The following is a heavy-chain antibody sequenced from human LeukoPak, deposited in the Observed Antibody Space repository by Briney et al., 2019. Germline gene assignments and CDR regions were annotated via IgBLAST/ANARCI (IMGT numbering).Heavy chain of an antibody. J-gene: IGHJ4*02. V-gene: IGHV3-48*04. CDR1: GFTFSSFG. CDR3: ARESTDSGHEDY. D-gene: IGHD1-26*01. CDR2: ISSSGSTI. Sequence: GGSLRLSCAASGFTFSSFGMNWVRQAPGKGLEWVSYISSSGSTIYYADSVKGRFTISRDNAKNSLYLQMNSLRAEDTAVYYCARESTDSGHEDYWGQGTLVTVSS.